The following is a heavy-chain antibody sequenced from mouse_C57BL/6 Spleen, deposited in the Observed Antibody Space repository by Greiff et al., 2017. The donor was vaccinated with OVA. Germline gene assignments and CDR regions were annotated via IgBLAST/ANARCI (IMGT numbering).Heavy chain of an antibody. Sequence: VQLVESGPELVKPGASVKLSCKASGYTFTSYDINWVKQRPGQGLEWIGWIYPRDGSTKYNEKFKGKATLTVDTSSSTAYMELHSLTSEDSAVYFCARYGYDDGAWFAYWGQGTLVTVSA. J-gene: IGHJ3*01. CDR1: GYTFTSYD. CDR2: IYPRDGST. V-gene: IGHV1-85*01. CDR3: ARYGYDDGAWFAY. D-gene: IGHD2-2*01.